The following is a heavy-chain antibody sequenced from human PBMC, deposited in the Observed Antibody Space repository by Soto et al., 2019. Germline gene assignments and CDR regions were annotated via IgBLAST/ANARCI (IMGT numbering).Heavy chain of an antibody. J-gene: IGHJ4*02. D-gene: IGHD6-19*01. V-gene: IGHV4-59*01. CDR3: ASTKKWLAFDY. CDR1: GWSISSYY. CDR2: IYYRADP. Sequence: SETLSLTCTVSGWSISSYYWSWIRQPPGKGLEWIGYIYYRADPNYNPSLKSRVTISLDTSKNQFSLRVNSVTAADTAVYYCASTKKWLAFDYWGQGALVTVSS.